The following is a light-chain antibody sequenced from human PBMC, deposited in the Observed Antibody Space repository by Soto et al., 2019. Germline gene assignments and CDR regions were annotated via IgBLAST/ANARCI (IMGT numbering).Light chain of an antibody. CDR2: DAS. CDR1: QSVFSY. J-gene: IGKJ5*01. CDR3: QQRSNWPPSIT. V-gene: IGKV3-11*01. Sequence: EIVLTQSPATLSLSPGERATLSCRASQSVFSYLAWYQHKPGQAPRLFIYDASNRATGIPARFSGSGSGTDFTLTISSLEPEDFAVYYCQQRSNWPPSITFGQGTRLEMK.